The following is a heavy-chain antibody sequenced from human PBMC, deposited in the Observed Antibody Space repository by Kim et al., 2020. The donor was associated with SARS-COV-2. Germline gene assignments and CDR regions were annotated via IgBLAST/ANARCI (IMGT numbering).Heavy chain of an antibody. CDR3: ARDVRSGYVRPTYCGGDCYFDL. CDR2: IWFDGNDY. Sequence: GGSLRLSCAASGFSFRTYGMHWVRQAPGKGLEWVAVIWFDGNDYSYADSVKGRFSISRDNTKNTVYLQMNSLRAEDTAVYYCARDVRSGYVRPTYCGGDCYFDLWGQGTLVTVSS. V-gene: IGHV3-33*01. CDR1: GFSFRTYG. D-gene: IGHD2-21*02. J-gene: IGHJ4*02.